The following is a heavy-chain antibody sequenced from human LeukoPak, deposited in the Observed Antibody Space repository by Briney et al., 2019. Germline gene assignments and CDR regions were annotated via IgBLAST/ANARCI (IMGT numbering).Heavy chain of an antibody. CDR3: ARVGGDYDPGYFDY. CDR1: GFTFSSYS. D-gene: IGHD4-17*01. J-gene: IGHJ4*02. Sequence: PGGSLRLSCAASGFTFSSYSMNWVRQAPGKGLEWVSYISSSSSTIYYADSVKGRFTISRDNAKNSLYLQMNSLRAEDTAVYYCARVGGDYDPGYFDYWGQGTLVTVSS. CDR2: ISSSSSTI. V-gene: IGHV3-48*04.